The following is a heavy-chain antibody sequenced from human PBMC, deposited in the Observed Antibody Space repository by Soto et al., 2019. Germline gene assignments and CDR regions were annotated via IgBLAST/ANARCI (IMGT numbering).Heavy chain of an antibody. Sequence: QVQLVQSGAEVKKPAASVKVSCKASGYTFSSYYIHWVRQAPGQGLEWIGIINPNGGSTNYAQNLRGRLTVTSDTSTATVYMDLSALTSDDTAMYDCARGLGLGDCWGQGTLVAVSS. CDR1: GYTFSSYY. J-gene: IGHJ4*02. CDR3: ARGLGLGDC. V-gene: IGHV1-46*04. D-gene: IGHD3-9*01. CDR2: INPNGGST.